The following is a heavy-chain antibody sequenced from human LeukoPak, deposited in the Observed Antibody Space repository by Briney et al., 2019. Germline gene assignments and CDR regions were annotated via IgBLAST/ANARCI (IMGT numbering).Heavy chain of an antibody. D-gene: IGHD2-2*01. J-gene: IGHJ4*02. CDR3: ARVTAEVPIRALMAWGY. CDR2: INPNSGGT. Sequence: WASVKVSCKASGYTFTGYYMHWVRQAPGQGLEWMGWINPNSGGTNYAQKFQGRVTMTRDTSISTAYMELSRLRSDDTAVYYCARVTAEVPIRALMAWGYWGQGTLVTVSS. V-gene: IGHV1-2*02. CDR1: GYTFTGYY.